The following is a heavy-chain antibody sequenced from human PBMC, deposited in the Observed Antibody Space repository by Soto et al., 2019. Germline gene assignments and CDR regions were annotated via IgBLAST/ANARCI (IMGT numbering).Heavy chain of an antibody. D-gene: IGHD4-17*01. J-gene: IGHJ2*01. CDR2: IYHSGST. CDR3: ASCPTVVTRYWYFDL. Sequence: QVQLQESGPGLVKPSGTLSLTCAVSGGSISSSNWWSWVRQPPGKGLEWIGEIYHSGSTNYNPSHKSRVTISVDKSKNQFSLKLSSVTAADTAVYYCASCPTVVTRYWYFDLWGRGTLVTVSS. CDR1: GGSISSSNW. V-gene: IGHV4-4*02.